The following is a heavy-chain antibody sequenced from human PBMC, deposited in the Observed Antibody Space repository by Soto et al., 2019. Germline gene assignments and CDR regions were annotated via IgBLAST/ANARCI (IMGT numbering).Heavy chain of an antibody. V-gene: IGHV3-23*01. CDR2: ISGSGGST. D-gene: IGHD3-9*01. J-gene: IGHJ6*03. CDR1: GFTFSSYA. CDR3: AKDDFNSERYYYYMDV. Sequence: AGGSLRLSCAAPGFTFSSYAMSWVRQAPGNGLEWFSAISGSGGSTYYADSVKGRFTISRDNSKNTLYLQMNSLRAEDTAVYYCAKDDFNSERYYYYMDVWGKGTTVTVSS.